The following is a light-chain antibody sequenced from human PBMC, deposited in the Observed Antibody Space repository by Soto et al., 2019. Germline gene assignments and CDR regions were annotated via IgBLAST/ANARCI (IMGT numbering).Light chain of an antibody. J-gene: IGLJ3*02. CDR1: SSDVGGYNY. CDR2: GVS. Sequence: QSVLTQPASVSGSLGQSITISCTGTSSDVGGYNYVSWYQQHPGKAPKLMIYGVSNRPSGVSNRFSGSKSGNTASLTISGLQAEDEADYYCSSFRSGSTWVFGGGTQLTVL. CDR3: SSFRSGSTWV. V-gene: IGLV2-14*01.